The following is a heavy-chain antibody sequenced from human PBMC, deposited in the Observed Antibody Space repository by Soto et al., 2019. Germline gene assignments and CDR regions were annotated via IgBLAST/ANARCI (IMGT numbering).Heavy chain of an antibody. Sequence: QVQLVESGGGVVQPGRSLRLSCAASGFTFSSYGMHWVRQAPGKGLEWVAVIWYDGSNKYYADSVKGRFTISRDNSKNTLYLQMNSLRAEDTAVYYCAREGRYCSSTSCYFKDYWGQGTLVTVSS. CDR3: AREGRYCSSTSCYFKDY. D-gene: IGHD2-2*01. CDR2: IWYDGSNK. J-gene: IGHJ4*02. V-gene: IGHV3-33*01. CDR1: GFTFSSYG.